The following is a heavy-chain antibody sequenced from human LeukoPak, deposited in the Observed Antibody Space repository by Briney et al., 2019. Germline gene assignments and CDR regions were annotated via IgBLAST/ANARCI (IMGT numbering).Heavy chain of an antibody. J-gene: IGHJ4*02. CDR3: ASGPYCGGDCYRPSY. CDR2: INHSGST. CDR1: GGSFSGYY. Sequence: KPSETLSLTCAVYGGSFSGYYWSWIRQPPGKGLEWIGEINHSGSTNYNPSLKSRATISVDTSKNQFSLKLSSVTAADTAVYYCASGPYCGGDCYRPSYWGQGTLVTVSS. V-gene: IGHV4-34*01. D-gene: IGHD2-21*02.